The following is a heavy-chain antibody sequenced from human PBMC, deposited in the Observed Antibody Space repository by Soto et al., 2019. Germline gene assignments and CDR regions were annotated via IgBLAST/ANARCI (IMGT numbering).Heavy chain of an antibody. D-gene: IGHD7-27*01. CDR3: LGDWLHP. CDR2: IKSESVGGTT. Sequence: VASGGDLVKPGGSLRLACAGSGFSFRNAWMSWVRQAPGKGPEWIGRIKSESVGGTTDYAASVKGRFTVSRDDSKNTVYLHMSSLKIEDTAVYYCLGDWLHPWGQGTLVTVSS. CDR1: GFSFRNAW. V-gene: IGHV3-15*05. J-gene: IGHJ5*02.